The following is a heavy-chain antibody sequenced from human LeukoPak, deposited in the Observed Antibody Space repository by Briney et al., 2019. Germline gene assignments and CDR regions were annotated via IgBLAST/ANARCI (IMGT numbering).Heavy chain of an antibody. J-gene: IGHJ6*02. CDR3: ARGRSTYYYDSSGYYSCYGMDV. CDR1: GGSFSGYY. Sequence: KASETLSLTCAVYGGSFSGYYWSWIRQPPGKGLEWIGEINHSGSTNYNPSLKSRVTISVDTSKNQFSLKLSSVTAADTAVYYCARGRSTYYYDSSGYYSCYGMDVWGQGTTVTVSS. D-gene: IGHD3-22*01. CDR2: INHSGST. V-gene: IGHV4-34*01.